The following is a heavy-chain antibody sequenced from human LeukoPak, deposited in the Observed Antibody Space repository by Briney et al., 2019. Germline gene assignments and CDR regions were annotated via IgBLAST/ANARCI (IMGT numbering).Heavy chain of an antibody. CDR3: ARDHDSSGYYYYYYGMDV. CDR1: GYTFTSYG. J-gene: IGHJ6*02. CDR2: ISAYNGNT. V-gene: IGHV1-18*01. Sequence: ASVNVSCKASGYTFTSYGISWVRQAPGQGLEWMGWISAYNGNTNYAQKLQGRVTMTTDTSTSTAYMELRSLRSDDTAVYYCARDHDSSGYYYYYYGMDVWGQGTTVTVSS. D-gene: IGHD3-22*01.